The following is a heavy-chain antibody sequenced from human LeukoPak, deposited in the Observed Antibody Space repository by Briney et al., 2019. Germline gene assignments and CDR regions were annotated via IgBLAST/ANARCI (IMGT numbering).Heavy chain of an antibody. CDR2: INHSGST. D-gene: IGHD3-9*01. J-gene: IGHJ4*02. CDR1: GGSFSGYY. Sequence: SETLSLTCAVYGGSFSGYYWSWIRQPPGKGLEWIGEINHSGSTNYNPSLKSRVTISIDTSKNQFSLKLSSVTAADTAVYYCARGSVTGYYTFDYWGQGTLVTVSS. CDR3: ARGSVTGYYTFDY. V-gene: IGHV4-34*01.